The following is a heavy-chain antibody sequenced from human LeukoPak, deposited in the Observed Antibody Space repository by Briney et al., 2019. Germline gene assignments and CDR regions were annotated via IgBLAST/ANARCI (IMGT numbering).Heavy chain of an antibody. CDR3: ARALGYYYDSSGYYSNDAFDI. D-gene: IGHD3-22*01. CDR2: ISSSSSYI. CDR1: GFTFSSYS. J-gene: IGHJ3*02. Sequence: GSLRLSCAASGFTFSSYSMNWVRQAPGKGLEWVSSISSSSSYIYYADSVKGRFTISRDNAKNSLYLQMNSLRAEDTAVYYCARALGYYYDSSGYYSNDAFDIWGQGTMVTVSS. V-gene: IGHV3-21*01.